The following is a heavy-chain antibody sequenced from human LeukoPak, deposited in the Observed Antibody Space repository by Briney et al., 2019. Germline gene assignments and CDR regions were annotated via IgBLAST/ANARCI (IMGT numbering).Heavy chain of an antibody. J-gene: IGHJ4*02. CDR1: GVSISSYY. Sequence: ASETLSLTCTVSGVSISSYYWSWIRQPPGKGLEWIGYIYYSGSTNYNPSLKSRVTISVDTSKNQFSLKLSSVTAADTAMYYCARDFGSSPLYSDYWGQGTLVTVSS. V-gene: IGHV4-59*01. CDR3: ARDFGSSPLYSDY. D-gene: IGHD6-13*01. CDR2: IYYSGST.